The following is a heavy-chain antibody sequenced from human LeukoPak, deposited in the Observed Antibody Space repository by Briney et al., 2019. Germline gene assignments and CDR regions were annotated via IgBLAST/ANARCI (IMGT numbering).Heavy chain of an antibody. Sequence: SETLSLTCAVYGGSFSGYYWSWIRQPPGKGLEWIGEINHSGSTNYNPSLKSRVTISVDTSKNQFSLKLSSVTAADTAVYYCARHNRYCSSTSCPYYYYYYMDVWGKGTTVTVSS. CDR1: GGSFSGYY. V-gene: IGHV4-34*01. CDR3: ARHNRYCSSTSCPYYYYYYMDV. CDR2: INHSGST. D-gene: IGHD2-2*01. J-gene: IGHJ6*03.